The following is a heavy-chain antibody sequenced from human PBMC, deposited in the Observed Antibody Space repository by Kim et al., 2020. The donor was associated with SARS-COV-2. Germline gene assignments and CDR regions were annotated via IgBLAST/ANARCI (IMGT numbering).Heavy chain of an antibody. V-gene: IGHV3-48*03. CDR2: ISSRGSTI. D-gene: IGHD3-10*01. CDR1: GFSFSNYA. Sequence: GGSLRLSCVASGFSFSNYAMNWIRQGPGKGLEWVSYISSRGSTIFYADSVKGRLTISRDNAKNSLYLQINSLRAEDPAVYYCARDGNLYRSGTFFDNWG. CDR3: ARDGNLYRSGTFFDN. J-gene: IGHJ4*01.